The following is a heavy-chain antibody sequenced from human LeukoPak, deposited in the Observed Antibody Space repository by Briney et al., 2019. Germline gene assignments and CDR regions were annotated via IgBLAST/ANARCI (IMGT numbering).Heavy chain of an antibody. CDR2: IYSGGST. CDR3: ARDRAHYAIGY. V-gene: IGHV3-53*01. D-gene: IGHD4-17*01. Sequence: GGSLRLSCAASGFTVSSNYISWVRQAPGKGLEWVSVIYSGGSTYYAAPVKGPFTISRDNSKNTLYLQMNSLRAEDTAVYYCARDRAHYAIGYWGQGTLVTVSS. J-gene: IGHJ4*02. CDR1: GFTVSSNY.